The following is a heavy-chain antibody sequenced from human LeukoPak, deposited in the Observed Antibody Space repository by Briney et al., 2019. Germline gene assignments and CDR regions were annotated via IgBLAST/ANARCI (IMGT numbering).Heavy chain of an antibody. CDR3: AKDLYGATIWYYFDY. D-gene: IGHD5-12*01. Sequence: PGGPLRLSCAASVFTFSSYWMNWVRQAPGKGLVWVSRINSDGSSTSYADSVKGRFTISRDNAENMLYLPMISHSAEDRAVLYCAKDLYGATIWYYFDYWGQGTLVTVSS. CDR2: INSDGSST. J-gene: IGHJ4*02. CDR1: VFTFSSYW. V-gene: IGHV3-74*01.